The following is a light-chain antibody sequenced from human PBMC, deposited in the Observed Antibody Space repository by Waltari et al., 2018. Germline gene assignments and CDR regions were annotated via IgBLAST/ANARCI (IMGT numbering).Light chain of an antibody. CDR3: MQTTHWPAT. CDR1: HSLVYTNGDTY. V-gene: IGKV2-30*01. J-gene: IGKJ2*01. Sequence: DEVITQSPLPLPVTLRQPDSISCSARHSLVYTNGDTYLNWYHQRPGQSPRRLIYMVSNRDSGVPDRFSGSGSGTYFTLRISRVEAEDVGVYYCMQTTHWPATFGQGTKLEIK. CDR2: MVS.